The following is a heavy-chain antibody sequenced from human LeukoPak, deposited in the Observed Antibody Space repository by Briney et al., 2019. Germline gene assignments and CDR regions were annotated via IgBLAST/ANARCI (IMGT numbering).Heavy chain of an antibody. CDR2: ISSSSSTI. CDR1: GFTFSSYS. Sequence: PGGSLRLSCAASGFTFSSYSMNWVRQAPGKGLEWVSYISSSSSTIYYADSVKGRFTISRDNAKNSLYLQMNSLRAEDTAVYYCARGSHILTGYYSPFDYWGQGMLVTVSS. V-gene: IGHV3-48*01. D-gene: IGHD3-9*01. CDR3: ARGSHILTGYYSPFDY. J-gene: IGHJ4*02.